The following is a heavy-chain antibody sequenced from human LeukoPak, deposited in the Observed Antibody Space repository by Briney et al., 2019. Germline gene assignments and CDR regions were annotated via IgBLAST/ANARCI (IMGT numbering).Heavy chain of an antibody. Sequence: HPSETLSLTCTVSGASISSGAYFWNWIRQHPGKGLEWIGYIYNTGSTYYNPSLRGRVTISVDPSKNHYSLRLSSVTAADTAVYYCAKSPLVRLPCRYFDYWGQGTLVTVSS. CDR3: AKSPLVRLPCRYFDY. V-gene: IGHV4-31*03. D-gene: IGHD5-18*01. CDR2: IYNTGST. CDR1: GASISSGAYF. J-gene: IGHJ4*02.